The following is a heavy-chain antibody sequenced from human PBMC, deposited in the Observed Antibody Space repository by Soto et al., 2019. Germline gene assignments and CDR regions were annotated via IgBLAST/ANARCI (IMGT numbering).Heavy chain of an antibody. D-gene: IGHD3-10*01. Sequence: EVQLVESGGGLVKPGGSLRLSCAPSGFTFSSYSMNWVRQAPGKGLEWVSSISSSSSYMYYADSVKGRFTISRDNAKNSLYLQMNSLRAEDTAVYYCAKKAGSGGRGFYFDSWGQGILVTVSS. CDR3: AKKAGSGGRGFYFDS. CDR1: GFTFSSYS. V-gene: IGHV3-21*01. J-gene: IGHJ4*02. CDR2: ISSSSSYM.